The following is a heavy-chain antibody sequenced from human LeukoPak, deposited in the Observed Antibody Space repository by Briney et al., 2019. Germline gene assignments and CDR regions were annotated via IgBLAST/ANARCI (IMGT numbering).Heavy chain of an antibody. Sequence: GEALKISCKASGYTFTTYWIGWVRQMPGKGLEWIAIIYPGESDTRYSPSFQGQVTISADKSISTVYLQWSSLRASDTAMYYCARQFGVTWGQGTLVTVSS. CDR2: IYPGESDT. CDR1: GYTFTTYW. CDR3: ARQFGVT. J-gene: IGHJ4*02. V-gene: IGHV5-51*01. D-gene: IGHD3-16*01.